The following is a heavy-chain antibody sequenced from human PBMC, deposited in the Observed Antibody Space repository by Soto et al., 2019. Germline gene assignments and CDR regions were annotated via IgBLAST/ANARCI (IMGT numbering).Heavy chain of an antibody. D-gene: IGHD5-12*01. CDR2: INPNSGGT. J-gene: IGHJ6*02. CDR3: ARVGKGSGYDKYYYYGMDV. V-gene: IGHV1-2*04. Sequence: QVQLVQSGAEVKKPGASVKVSCKASGYTFTGYYMHWVRQAPGQGLEWMGWINPNSGGTNYAQKFQGWVTMTRDTSISTAYMELSRLRSDDTAVYYCARVGKGSGYDKYYYYGMDVWGQGTTVTVSS. CDR1: GYTFTGYY.